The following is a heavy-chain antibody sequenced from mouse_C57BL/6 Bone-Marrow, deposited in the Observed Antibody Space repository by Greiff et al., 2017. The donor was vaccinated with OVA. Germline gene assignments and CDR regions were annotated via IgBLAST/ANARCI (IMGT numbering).Heavy chain of an antibody. V-gene: IGHV1-69*01. D-gene: IGHD4-1*01. CDR2: IDPSDSYT. J-gene: IGHJ4*01. CDR1: GYTFTSYW. Sequence: VQLQQPGAELVMPGASVKLSCKASGYTFTSYWLHWVKQRPGQGLEWIGEIDPSDSYTNYNQKFKGKSTLTVDKSSSTAYMQLSSLTSEDSAVYYCARSWDGDYYAMDYWGQGTSVTVSS. CDR3: ARSWDGDYYAMDY.